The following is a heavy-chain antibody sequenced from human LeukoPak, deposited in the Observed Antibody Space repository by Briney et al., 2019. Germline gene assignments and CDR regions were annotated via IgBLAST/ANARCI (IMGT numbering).Heavy chain of an antibody. CDR1: GFTFSRYA. CDR3: VKLPDWGEAFDY. CDR2: ISNHSDGT. Sequence: GGSLRLSCAASGFTFSRYAMSWVRQAPGQGPEWVSRISNHSDGTYYADSVQGRFTISRDNSKNTVYLQMNSLSVEDTAVYYCVKLPDWGEAFDYWGQGILVTVSS. V-gene: IGHV3-23*01. J-gene: IGHJ4*02. D-gene: IGHD7-27*01.